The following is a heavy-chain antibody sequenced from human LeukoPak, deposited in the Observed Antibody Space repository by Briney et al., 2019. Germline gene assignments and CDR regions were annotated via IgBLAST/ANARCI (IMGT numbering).Heavy chain of an antibody. Sequence: SGTLSLTCAVSGGSISSSNWWSWVRQPPGKGLEWIGEIYHSGSTNYNPSLKSRATISVDKSKNQFSLKLSSVTAADTAVYYCARTSDIVVVPAAISFDYWGQGTLVTVSS. V-gene: IGHV4-4*02. CDR2: IYHSGST. CDR1: GGSISSSNW. J-gene: IGHJ4*02. D-gene: IGHD2-2*02. CDR3: ARTSDIVVVPAAISFDY.